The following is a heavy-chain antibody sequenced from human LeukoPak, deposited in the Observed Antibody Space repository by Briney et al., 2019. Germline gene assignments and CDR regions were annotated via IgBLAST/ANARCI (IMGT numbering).Heavy chain of an antibody. Sequence: SETLSLTCTVSGGSISSYYWSWIRQPPGKGLEWIGYIYYSGSTNYNPSLKSRVTISVDTSKNQFSLKLSSVTAADTAVYYCARDEIAVGSGYFDLWGRGTLVTVSS. V-gene: IGHV4-59*01. CDR2: IYYSGST. CDR3: ARDEIAVGSGYFDL. D-gene: IGHD6-19*01. J-gene: IGHJ2*01. CDR1: GGSISSYY.